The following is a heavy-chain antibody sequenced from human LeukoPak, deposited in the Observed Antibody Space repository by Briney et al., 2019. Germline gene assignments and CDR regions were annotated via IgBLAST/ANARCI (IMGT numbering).Heavy chain of an antibody. Sequence: PSETLSLTCTVSGGSISSSSYYWGWIRQPPGKGLEWIGSIYYSGSTYYNPSLKSRVTISVDTSKNQFSLKLSSVTAADTAVYYCARFNRYCNYGTEIDYWGQGTLVTVSS. V-gene: IGHV4-39*01. CDR1: GGSISSSSYY. D-gene: IGHD4-11*01. CDR2: IYYSGST. J-gene: IGHJ4*02. CDR3: ARFNRYCNYGTEIDY.